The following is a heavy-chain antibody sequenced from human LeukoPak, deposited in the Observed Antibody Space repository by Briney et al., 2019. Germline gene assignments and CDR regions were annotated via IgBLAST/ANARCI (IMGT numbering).Heavy chain of an antibody. CDR3: AKALGKSLEDY. J-gene: IGHJ4*02. D-gene: IGHD3-16*01. CDR1: GFTVSINY. Sequence: GGSLKLSCAASGFTVSINYMSWVRQAPGKGLEWVAVISYDGSNKYYADSVKGRFTISRDNSKNTLYLQMNSLRAEDTAVYYCAKALGKSLEDYWGQGTLVTVSS. V-gene: IGHV3-30*18. CDR2: ISYDGSNK.